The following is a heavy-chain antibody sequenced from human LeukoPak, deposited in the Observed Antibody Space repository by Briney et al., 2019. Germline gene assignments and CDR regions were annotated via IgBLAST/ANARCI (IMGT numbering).Heavy chain of an antibody. CDR3: ARASDSSGPHGAFDV. Sequence: PGGSLRLSCAASGFTFSSYGMHWVRHTPGEGLEWVAVIWYDEGNKYNADSVKGRFTISRDNSKDTLYLQMNSLRAEDTAVYYCARASDSSGPHGAFDVWGQGTMVTVSS. CDR2: IWYDEGNK. D-gene: IGHD3-22*01. CDR1: GFTFSSYG. J-gene: IGHJ3*01. V-gene: IGHV3-33*01.